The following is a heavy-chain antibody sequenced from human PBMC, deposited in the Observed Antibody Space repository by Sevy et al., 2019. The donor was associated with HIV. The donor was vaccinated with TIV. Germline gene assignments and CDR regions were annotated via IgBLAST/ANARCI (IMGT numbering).Heavy chain of an antibody. CDR1: GYSFTSHW. CDR3: ATSRSGYFDSSGYYIY. J-gene: IGHJ4*02. Sequence: GESLKISCKGSGYSFTSHWLGWVRHMPGKGLEWMGIIYPEYSDTKYSPSFQGQVTFSADKSISTAYLQWSSLKASDTAMYYCATSRSGYFDSSGYYIYWGQGTLVTVSS. V-gene: IGHV5-51*01. CDR2: IYPEYSDT. D-gene: IGHD3-22*01.